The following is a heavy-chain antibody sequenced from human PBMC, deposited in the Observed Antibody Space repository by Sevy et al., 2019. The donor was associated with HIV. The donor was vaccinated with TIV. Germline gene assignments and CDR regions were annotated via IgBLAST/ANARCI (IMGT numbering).Heavy chain of an antibody. Sequence: SETLSLTYTVSGGSISSYYWSWIRQPAGKGLEWIGRIYTSGSTNYNPSLRSRVTMSVDTSKNQISLKLSSVTAADTAVYYCAREFCRSSSCYLDYWGQGTLVTVSS. D-gene: IGHD2-2*01. CDR2: IYTSGST. V-gene: IGHV4-4*07. CDR1: GGSISSYY. CDR3: AREFCRSSSCYLDY. J-gene: IGHJ4*02.